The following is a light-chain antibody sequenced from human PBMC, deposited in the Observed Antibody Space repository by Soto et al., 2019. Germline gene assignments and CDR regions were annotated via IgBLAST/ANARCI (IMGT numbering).Light chain of an antibody. CDR3: QQYGRSPFT. CDR2: GAS. J-gene: IGKJ3*01. V-gene: IGKV3-20*01. Sequence: EIVLTQSPGTLSSSPGERATLSCRASQTVTSNYLAWYQQKPGQAPRLLFFGASIRATGLPDRFSGGGSGTDFTLTISRLEPEDFAVYYCQQYGRSPFTFGPGTKVDIK. CDR1: QTVTSNY.